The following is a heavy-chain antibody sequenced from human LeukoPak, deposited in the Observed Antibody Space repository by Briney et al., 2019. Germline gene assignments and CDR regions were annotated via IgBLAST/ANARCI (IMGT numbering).Heavy chain of an antibody. CDR2: MNPHSGNT. CDR3: ARGRRDVFDI. V-gene: IGHV1-8*03. CDR1: GYTFTSYG. Sequence: ASVKVSCKASGYTFTSYGISWVRQAPGQGLEWMGWMNPHSGNTGYAQKFLGRITLTRNTSTSMAYMELTSLKSEDTAVYYCARGRRDVFDIWGQGTTVTVS. J-gene: IGHJ3*02.